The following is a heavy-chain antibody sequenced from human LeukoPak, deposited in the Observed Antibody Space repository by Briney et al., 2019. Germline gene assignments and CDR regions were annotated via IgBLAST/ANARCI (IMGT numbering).Heavy chain of an antibody. CDR2: INHSGST. D-gene: IGHD3-22*01. CDR3: ASSLYCYDPHSIHN. J-gene: IGHJ4*02. Sequence: PSETLSLTCAVYGGSFSGYYWSWIRQPPGKGLEWIGEINHSGSTNYNPSLKSRVTISVDTSKNQFSLKLSSVTAADTAVYYCASSLYCYDPHSIHNWGQGTLVTVSS. V-gene: IGHV4-34*01. CDR1: GGSFSGYY.